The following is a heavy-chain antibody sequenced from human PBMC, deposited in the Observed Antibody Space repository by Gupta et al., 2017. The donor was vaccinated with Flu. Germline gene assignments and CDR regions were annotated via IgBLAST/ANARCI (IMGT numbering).Heavy chain of an antibody. CDR2: IQEKDEP. D-gene: IGHD5-18*01. V-gene: IGHV4-34*01. CDR3: ERGFHLQFRGDTEGQGSYSLDV. CDR1: GGSFSFYH. Sequence: QVELQQRGAGLLKPSATLSLTCDVLGGSFSFYHWSWIRQPPGKGLEWIGEIQEKDEPKYSQSLKRRATVAVDSSKNQFSLRLTAVTVADKDVYCCERGFHLQFRGDTEGQGSYSLDVWGPGTTVTVSS. J-gene: IGHJ6*02.